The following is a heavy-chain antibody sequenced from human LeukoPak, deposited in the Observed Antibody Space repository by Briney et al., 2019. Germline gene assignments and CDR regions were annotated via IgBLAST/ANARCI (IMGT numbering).Heavy chain of an antibody. J-gene: IGHJ6*03. V-gene: IGHV3-30*02. Sequence: PGGSLRLSCAASGFTFSSYGMHWVRQAPGKGLEWVAVIWYGGSNKYYADSVKGRFTISRDNSKNTLYLQMNSLRAEDTAVYYCAKAANSGSYSYYYYYMDVWGKGTTVTVSS. D-gene: IGHD1-26*01. CDR3: AKAANSGSYSYYYYYMDV. CDR2: IWYGGSNK. CDR1: GFTFSSYG.